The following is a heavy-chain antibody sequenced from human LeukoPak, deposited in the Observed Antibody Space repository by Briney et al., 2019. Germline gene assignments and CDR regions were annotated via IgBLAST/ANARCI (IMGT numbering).Heavy chain of an antibody. J-gene: IGHJ5*02. V-gene: IGHV1-18*01. CDR2: ISAYNGNT. D-gene: IGHD6-6*01. CDR3: ARVKYSSSSSGFDP. CDR1: GYIFTSYG. Sequence: GASVKVSCKASGYIFTSYGISWVRQAPGQGLEWMGWISAYNGNTNYAQKLQGRVTMTTDTSTSTAYMELRSLRSDDTAVYYCARVKYSSSSSGFDPWGQGTLVTVSS.